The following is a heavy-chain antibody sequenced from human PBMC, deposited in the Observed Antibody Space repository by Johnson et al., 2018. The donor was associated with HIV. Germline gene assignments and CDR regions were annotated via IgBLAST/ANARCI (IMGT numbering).Heavy chain of an antibody. J-gene: IGHJ3*02. V-gene: IGHV3-43D*03. CDR3: AKDIASGYTNGGTLNI. CDR1: RFTFDDYA. D-gene: IGHD6-19*01. Sequence: VESGGVVVHPGGSLRLSCETSRFTFDDYAMHWVRQAQGKGLEWVSLIHWDGDSTYYADSVKGRFTISRDNSKNSLYLQMNSLRPENNGLYYCAKDIASGYTNGGTLNIWVQGTMVTVSS. CDR2: IHWDGDST.